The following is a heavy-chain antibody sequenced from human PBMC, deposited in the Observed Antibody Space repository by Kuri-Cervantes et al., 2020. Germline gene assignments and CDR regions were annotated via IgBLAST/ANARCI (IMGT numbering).Heavy chain of an antibody. D-gene: IGHD3-16*01. J-gene: IGHJ6*02. V-gene: IGHV3-23*01. Sequence: GGSLRLSCAASGFTFSSYAMSWVRQAPGKGLEWVSAISGSGGSTYYADSVRGRFTISRDNPKNTLFLQMNILRVEDTAVYYCAKDEGEMDVWGQGTTVTVSS. CDR2: ISGSGGST. CDR1: GFTFSSYA. CDR3: AKDEGEMDV.